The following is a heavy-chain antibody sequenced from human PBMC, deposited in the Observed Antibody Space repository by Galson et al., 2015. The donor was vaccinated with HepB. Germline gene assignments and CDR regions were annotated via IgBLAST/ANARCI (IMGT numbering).Heavy chain of an antibody. Sequence: SLRLSCAASRFKFSRYAMHWVRQAPGKGLEWVAFISFDGGERSYADSVKGRFTVSRDNSNSTLYLQMSSLTGEDTALYFCARDSSQGSTSGWSVHWGLGTLVIVSS. V-gene: IGHV3-30-3*01. CDR2: ISFDGGER. D-gene: IGHD6-6*01. CDR1: RFKFSRYA. J-gene: IGHJ5*02. CDR3: ARDSSQGSTSGWSVH.